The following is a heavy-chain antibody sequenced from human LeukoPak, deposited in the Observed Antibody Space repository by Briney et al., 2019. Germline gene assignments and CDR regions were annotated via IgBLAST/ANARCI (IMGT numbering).Heavy chain of an antibody. Sequence: PGGSLRLSCAASGFTFSSYAMSWVRRAPGRGLEWVSAISGSGGSTYYADSVKGRFTISRDNSKNTLYLQMNSLRAEDTAVYYCAKDKYGAGPIDFDYWGQGTLVTVSS. V-gene: IGHV3-23*01. CDR1: GFTFSSYA. CDR3: AKDKYGAGPIDFDY. CDR2: ISGSGGST. J-gene: IGHJ4*02. D-gene: IGHD6-19*01.